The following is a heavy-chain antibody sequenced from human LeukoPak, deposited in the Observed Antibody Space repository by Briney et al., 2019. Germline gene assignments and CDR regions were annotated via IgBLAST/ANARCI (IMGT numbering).Heavy chain of an antibody. CDR1: GFSFSSYW. Sequence: GGSLRLSCAASGFSFSSYWMHWVRQAPGKGLEWVALIWYDGSHKYYADSVRGRFTISRDNSQNTLHLQMNSLRAEDTAVYYCARDRLTSNIRGVIIGGYLDYWGQGTLVTVSS. CDR3: ARDRLTSNIRGVIIGGYLDY. J-gene: IGHJ4*02. V-gene: IGHV3-33*08. D-gene: IGHD3-10*01. CDR2: IWYDGSHK.